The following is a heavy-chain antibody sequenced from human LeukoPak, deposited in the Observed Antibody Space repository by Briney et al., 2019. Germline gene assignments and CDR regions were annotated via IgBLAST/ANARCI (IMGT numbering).Heavy chain of an antibody. V-gene: IGHV3-21*01. Sequence: GGSLTLSCAASGFTFSSYSMNWVRHAPGRGLEWVSSISSSSSYIYYADSVKGRFTLSRDNAKNSLYLQMNSLRAEDTAVYYCAKDSAVAGTLYNYFDYWGQGTLVTVSS. CDR3: AKDSAVAGTLYNYFDY. D-gene: IGHD6-19*01. J-gene: IGHJ4*02. CDR2: ISSSSSYI. CDR1: GFTFSSYS.